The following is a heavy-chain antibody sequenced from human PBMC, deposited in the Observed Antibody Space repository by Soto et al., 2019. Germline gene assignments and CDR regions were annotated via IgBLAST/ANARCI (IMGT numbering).Heavy chain of an antibody. Sequence: PSETLSLTCAVSGGSICSGGYSWSWIRQPPGKGLEWIGYIYHSGSTYYNPSLKSRVTISVDRSKNQFSLKLSSVTAADTAVYYCAREGGSGSYYYHWFDPWGQGTLVTASS. V-gene: IGHV4-30-2*01. CDR3: AREGGSGSYYYHWFDP. D-gene: IGHD3-10*01. CDR2: IYHSGST. CDR1: GGSICSGGYS. J-gene: IGHJ5*02.